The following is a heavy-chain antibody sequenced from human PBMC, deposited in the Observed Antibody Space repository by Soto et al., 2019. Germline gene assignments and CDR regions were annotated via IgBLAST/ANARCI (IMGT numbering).Heavy chain of an antibody. J-gene: IGHJ4*02. CDR3: ARDGYFYDSNGYFDY. CDR1: GFTFTSYW. CDR2: IKQDGSRK. V-gene: IGHV3-7*01. Sequence: PGGSLRLSCAASGFTFTSYWMSWVGQAPGKGLEWVANIKQDGSRKYYVDSVKGRFTISRDNAKNSLFLQMNSLIAEDTAVYYCARDGYFYDSNGYFDYWGQGTLVTVSS. D-gene: IGHD3-22*01.